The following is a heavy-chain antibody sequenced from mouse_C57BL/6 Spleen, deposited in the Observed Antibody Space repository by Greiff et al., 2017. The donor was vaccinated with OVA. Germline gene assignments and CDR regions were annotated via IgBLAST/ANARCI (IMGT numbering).Heavy chain of an antibody. CDR1: GYAFSSSW. V-gene: IGHV1-82*01. J-gene: IGHJ4*01. D-gene: IGHD1-1*01. CDR2: IYPGDGDT. CDR3: ARDPRLLRYYAMDY. Sequence: QVQLKESGPELVKPGASVKISCKASGYAFSSSWMNWVKQRPGKGLEWIGRIYPGDGDTNYNGKFKGKATLTADKSSSTAYMQLSSLTSEDSAVYFCARDPRLLRYYAMDYWGQGTSVTVSS.